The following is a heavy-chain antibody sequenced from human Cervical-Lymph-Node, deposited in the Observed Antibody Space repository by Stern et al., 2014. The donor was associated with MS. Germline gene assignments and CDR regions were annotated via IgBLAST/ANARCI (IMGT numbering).Heavy chain of an antibody. Sequence: EVQLVESGGGLVQPGGSLKVSCAASGFTFSASAMHWVRQAPGKGLSWVSRIRSKGKNYATAYAVSVKGRFTISRDDSKNTAYLHMSSLKVEDTAVYYCAPSSAIWGRGTMVTVSS. V-gene: IGHV3-73*01. CDR2: IRSKGKNYAT. J-gene: IGHJ3*02. CDR3: APSSAI. CDR1: GFTFSASA.